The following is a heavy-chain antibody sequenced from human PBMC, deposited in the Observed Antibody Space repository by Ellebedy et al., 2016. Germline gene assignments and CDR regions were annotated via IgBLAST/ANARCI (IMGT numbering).Heavy chain of an antibody. CDR2: IKSKTDGGTT. D-gene: IGHD6-13*01. CDR1: GFTFSKAW. CDR3: VEASYSSSWYSNY. J-gene: IGHJ4*02. V-gene: IGHV3-15*01. Sequence: GGSLRLSXAASGFTFSKAWMSWVRQAPGKGLEWVGRIKSKTDGGTTDYAAPVKGRFTISRDDSKNTLYLQMNSLKTEDTAVYYCVEASYSSSWYSNYWGQGTLVTVSS.